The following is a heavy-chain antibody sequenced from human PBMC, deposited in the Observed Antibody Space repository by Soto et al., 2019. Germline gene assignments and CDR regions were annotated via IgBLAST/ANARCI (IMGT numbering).Heavy chain of an antibody. CDR1: GGTFSSYA. Sequence: SVKVSCKASGGTFSSYAISWVRQAPGQGLEWMGGIIPIFGTANYARKFQGRVTITADESTSTAYMELSSLRSEDTAVYYCARDSIAVAGRLNFDYWGQGTLVTVSS. V-gene: IGHV1-69*13. J-gene: IGHJ4*02. CDR2: IIPIFGTA. CDR3: ARDSIAVAGRLNFDY. D-gene: IGHD6-19*01.